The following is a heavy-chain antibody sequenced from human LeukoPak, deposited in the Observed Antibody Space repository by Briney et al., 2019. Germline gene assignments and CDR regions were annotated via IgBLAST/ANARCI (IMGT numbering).Heavy chain of an antibody. V-gene: IGHV5-51*01. CDR1: GYIFTSNW. D-gene: IGHD6-6*01. Sequence: PGESLKISCKGSGYIFTSNWIAWVRQRPGKGLEWMGIIFPADSDTTYSPSFQGQATISADKSISTAYLQWSSLKASDTAMYFCARLSSSGADSWGQGTLVTVSS. J-gene: IGHJ1*01. CDR3: ARLSSSGADS. CDR2: IFPADSDT.